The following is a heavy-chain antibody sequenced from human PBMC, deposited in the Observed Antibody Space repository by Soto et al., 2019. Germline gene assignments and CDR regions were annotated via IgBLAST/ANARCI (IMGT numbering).Heavy chain of an antibody. CDR1: GFSFTSYW. J-gene: IGHJ6*02. CDR2: IYPGDSDT. V-gene: IGHV5-51*01. Sequence: PGESLKISCKGSGFSFTSYWIGWVRQMPGKGLEWMGLIYPGDSDTRYSSSFQGQVTISADKSISTAYLQWSSLKASDTAMYYCARRGQTAVYYYYGMDVWGQGTTVTVSS. CDR3: ARRGQTAVYYYYGMDV.